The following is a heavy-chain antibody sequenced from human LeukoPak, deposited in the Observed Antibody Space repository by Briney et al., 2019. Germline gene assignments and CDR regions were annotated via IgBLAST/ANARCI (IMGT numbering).Heavy chain of an antibody. CDR2: VTSDGGTT. J-gene: IGHJ4*02. CDR1: GLTVTINH. D-gene: IGHD1-26*01. CDR3: VKVSSTVGATYFDY. Sequence: GGSLRLSCAASGLTVTINHMSWVRQAPGEELEYISGVTSDGGTTYHADSVKGRFTISRDNSKNTLYLQMSSLRVEDTAVYYCVKVSSTVGATYFDYWGQGTLVTVSS. V-gene: IGHV3-64D*06.